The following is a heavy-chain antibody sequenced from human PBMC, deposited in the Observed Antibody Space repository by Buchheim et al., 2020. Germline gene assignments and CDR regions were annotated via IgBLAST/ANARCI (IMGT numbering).Heavy chain of an antibody. V-gene: IGHV4-59*07. J-gene: IGHJ2*01. CDR2: IYYSGST. D-gene: IGHD3-16*01. CDR1: GGSISNYY. Sequence: QVQLQESGPGLVKPSDTLSLTCIVSGGSISNYYWSWIRQPPGKGLEWIGYIYYSGSTHYNPSLESRVTISVDTSKNQFALKLSSVTAADTAVYYCARVDGTAPVWGWYFDLWGRGTL. CDR3: ARVDGTAPVWGWYFDL.